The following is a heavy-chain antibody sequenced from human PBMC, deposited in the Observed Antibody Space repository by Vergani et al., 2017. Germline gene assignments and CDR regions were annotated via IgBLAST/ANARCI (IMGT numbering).Heavy chain of an antibody. Sequence: EVQLLESGGGLVQPGGSLRLSCAASGFTFSSYAMSWVRQAPGKGLEWVSAISGSGGSTYYADSVKGRFTISRDNSKNTLYLQMNSLRAEDTAVYYCAKDVWSYYDSSGYYYSDAFDIWGQGTMVTVSS. V-gene: IGHV3-23*01. D-gene: IGHD3-22*01. CDR2: ISGSGGST. CDR3: AKDVWSYYDSSGYYYSDAFDI. CDR1: GFTFSSYA. J-gene: IGHJ3*02.